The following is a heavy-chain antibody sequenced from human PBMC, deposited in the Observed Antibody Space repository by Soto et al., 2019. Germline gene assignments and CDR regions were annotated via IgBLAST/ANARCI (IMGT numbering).Heavy chain of an antibody. CDR3: ARILVVPAARYYYYYGMDV. CDR2: IDWDDDK. Sequence: SGPTLVNPTQTLTLTCTFSGFSLSTSGMCVSWIRQPPGKALEWLALIDWDDDKYYSTSLKTRLTISKDTSKNQVVLTMTNMDPVDTAAYYCARILVVPAARYYYYYGMDVWGQGTTVTV. D-gene: IGHD2-2*01. CDR1: GFSLSTSGMC. V-gene: IGHV2-70*01. J-gene: IGHJ6*02.